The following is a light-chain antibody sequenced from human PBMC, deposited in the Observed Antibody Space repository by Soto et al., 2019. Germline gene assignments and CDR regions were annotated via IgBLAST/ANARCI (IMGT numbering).Light chain of an antibody. CDR1: HSLVYSDGNTY. V-gene: IGKV2-30*01. J-gene: IGKJ3*01. CDR3: IQGTHLFT. CDR2: KVS. Sequence: DVVMTQSPLSLSVTLGQPASISCRSSHSLVYSDGNTYLHWIHQRPGQSPRRLIYKVSNRDSGVRDRFSGSGSGTDFTLKISRVEAEDVGVYYCIQGTHLFTFGPGTKVEI.